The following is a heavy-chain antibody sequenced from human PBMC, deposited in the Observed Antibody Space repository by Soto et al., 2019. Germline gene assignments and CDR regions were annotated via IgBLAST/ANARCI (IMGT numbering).Heavy chain of an antibody. CDR3: AREDSGAYGAYVAY. V-gene: IGHV3-30*04. CDR2: ISYDGRRK. Sequence: QVQVVESGGGAVQPGRSLRLSCAASGFTFNHFAMHWVRQAPGTGLDWVAVISYDGRRKYYADSVMGRFTSSRDNSERKLDLQMNNLASQEPGIYYCAREDSGAYGAYVAYWGHGSLVAVSP. D-gene: IGHD5-12*01. CDR1: GFTFNHFA. J-gene: IGHJ4*01.